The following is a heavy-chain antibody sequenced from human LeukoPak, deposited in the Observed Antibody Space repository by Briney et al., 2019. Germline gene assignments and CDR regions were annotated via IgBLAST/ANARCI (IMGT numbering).Heavy chain of an antibody. CDR3: ARDNFGYFDY. CDR2: INPNSGGT. Sequence: ASVKVSCKASGYTFTDYFIHWVRQAPGQGLEWMGWINPNSGGTNYAQKFQGRVTMTRDTSISTAYMELSRLRSDDTAVYYCARDNFGYFDYWGQGTLVTVSS. J-gene: IGHJ4*02. CDR1: GYTFTDYF. V-gene: IGHV1-2*02. D-gene: IGHD3-10*01.